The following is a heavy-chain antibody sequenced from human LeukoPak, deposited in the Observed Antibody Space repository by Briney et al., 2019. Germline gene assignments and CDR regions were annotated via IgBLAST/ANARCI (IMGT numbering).Heavy chain of an antibody. J-gene: IGHJ5*02. CDR3: ARRLTQYDCFDP. CDR1: VGSVSSNSVT. V-gene: IGHV6-1*01. D-gene: IGHD2-2*01. Sequence: SPTLSLTWAISVGSVSSNSVTWNWIRQAPSRGLEWLGRTYYRSTWYNDYAVSVRGRITVNPDTSKNQFSLHLNSVTPEDTAVYYCARRLTQYDCFDPWGQGILVTVSS. CDR2: TYYRSTWYN.